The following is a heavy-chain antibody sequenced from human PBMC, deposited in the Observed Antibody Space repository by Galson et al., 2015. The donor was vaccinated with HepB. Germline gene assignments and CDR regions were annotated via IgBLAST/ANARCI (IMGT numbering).Heavy chain of an antibody. D-gene: IGHD3-10*01. J-gene: IGHJ5*02. CDR2: ISYMGGT. V-gene: IGHV4-59*01. Sequence: ETLSLTRTVSGASISPDYWHWIRQSPGTGLDWIGYISYMGGTNYNPSLRSRVTISVDTPKNQFSLKLSSVTAADTAVYYCAREDRRRITMVRGLVLGGWFDPWGQGTLVTVSS. CDR3: AREDRRRITMVRGLVLGGWFDP. CDR1: GASISPDY.